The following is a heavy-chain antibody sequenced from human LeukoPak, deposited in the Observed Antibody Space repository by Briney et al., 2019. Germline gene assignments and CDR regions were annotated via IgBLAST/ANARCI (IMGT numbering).Heavy chain of an antibody. D-gene: IGHD6-19*01. CDR1: GFTFNSYA. CDR2: IYYSGST. CDR3: ARVLPQWLARYYFDY. Sequence: PGGSLRLSCAASGFTFNSYAMSWIRQPPGKGLEWIGTIYYSGSTYYNPSLESRVTISIDTSKNQFSLKLNSVTAADTAVYYCARVLPQWLARYYFDYWGQGTLVTVFS. J-gene: IGHJ4*02. V-gene: IGHV4-39*01.